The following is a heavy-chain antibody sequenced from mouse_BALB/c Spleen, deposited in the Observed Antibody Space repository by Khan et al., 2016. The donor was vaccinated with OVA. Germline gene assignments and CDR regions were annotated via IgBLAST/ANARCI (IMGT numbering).Heavy chain of an antibody. CDR2: INTYTGEP. J-gene: IGHJ4*01. CDR1: GYTFTNYG. V-gene: IGHV9-3-1*01. CDR3: ARVGYSGTMDY. D-gene: IGHD2-14*01. Sequence: QIQLVQSGPELKKPGETVKISCKASGYTFTNYGMNWVKQAPGKGLKWMGFINTYTGEPTYADDFKGRFAFSLETSASTAYLQINNLKNADTSTYFCARVGYSGTMDYWGQGTSVTVSS.